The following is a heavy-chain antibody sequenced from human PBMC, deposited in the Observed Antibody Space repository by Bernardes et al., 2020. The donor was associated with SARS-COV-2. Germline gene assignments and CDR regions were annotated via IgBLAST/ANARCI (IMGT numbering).Heavy chain of an antibody. V-gene: IGHV3-74*01. D-gene: IGHD1-26*01. J-gene: IGHJ4*02. CDR1: GLTFNSYW. CDR2: ISSDGSST. Sequence: GGSLRLSRAASGLTFNSYWMHWVRQAPGKGLVWVSRISSDGSSTSSADSVKGRFTISRDNAKNTLYLQMNSLRAEDTAVYYCARPGRPGAYYFDYWGQGTLLTVSS. CDR3: ARPGRPGAYYFDY.